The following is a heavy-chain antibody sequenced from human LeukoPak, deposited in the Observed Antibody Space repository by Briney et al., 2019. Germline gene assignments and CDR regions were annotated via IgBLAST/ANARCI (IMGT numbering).Heavy chain of an antibody. V-gene: IGHV3-48*03. CDR3: ARDSDAGGFDY. D-gene: IGHD1-1*01. Sequence: GESLRLSCAASGFTFSSYDMNWVRQAPGKGLEWVSYISSSGSNKYYADSVKGRFTISRDNAKNSLYLQMNSLRAEDTAVYYCARDSDAGGFDYWGQGTLVTVSS. J-gene: IGHJ4*02. CDR2: ISSSGSNK. CDR1: GFTFSSYD.